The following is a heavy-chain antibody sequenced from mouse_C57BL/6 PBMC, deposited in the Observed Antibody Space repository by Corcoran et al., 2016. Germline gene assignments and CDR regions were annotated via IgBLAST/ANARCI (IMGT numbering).Heavy chain of an antibody. J-gene: IGHJ1*03. CDR1: GFSLSTSGMG. CDR3: ARSLFYYYGSSYGYFDV. CDR2: IYWDDDK. Sequence: QVTLKESGPGILQSSQTLSLTCSFSGFSLSTSGMGVSWIRQPSGKGLEWLAHIYWDDDKRYNPSLKSRLTISKDTSRNQVFLKITSVDTADTATYYCARSLFYYYGSSYGYFDVWGTGTTVTVSS. V-gene: IGHV8-12*01. D-gene: IGHD1-1*01.